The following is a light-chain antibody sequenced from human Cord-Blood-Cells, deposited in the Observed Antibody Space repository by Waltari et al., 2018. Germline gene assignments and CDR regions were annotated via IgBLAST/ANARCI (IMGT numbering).Light chain of an antibody. V-gene: IGKV3-15*01. Sequence: DIVMTQSPATLSVSPGERATLSCRASPSVSSNLAWYQQKPGQSPRLLIYGASTRDTGIPARFSGSGSGTEFTLTISSLQSEDFAVYYCQQYNTWWTFGQGTKVEIK. J-gene: IGKJ1*01. CDR2: GAS. CDR3: QQYNTWWT. CDR1: PSVSSN.